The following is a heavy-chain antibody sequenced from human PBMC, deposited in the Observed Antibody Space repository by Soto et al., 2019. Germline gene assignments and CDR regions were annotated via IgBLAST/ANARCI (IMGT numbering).Heavy chain of an antibody. D-gene: IGHD6-13*01. CDR3: ARAGIARNWFDP. V-gene: IGHV4-28*03. CDR2: IYYSGST. Sequence: KPSETLSLTCAVSGYSISSSNWWGWIRQPPGKGLEWIGYIYYSGSTYYNPSLKSRVTMSVDTSKNQFSLKLSSVTPVDTAVYYCARAGIARNWFDPWGQGTLVTVSS. CDR1: GYSISSSNW. J-gene: IGHJ5*02.